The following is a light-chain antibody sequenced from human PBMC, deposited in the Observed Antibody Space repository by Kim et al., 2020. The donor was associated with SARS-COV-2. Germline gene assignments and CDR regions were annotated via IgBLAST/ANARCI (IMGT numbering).Light chain of an antibody. CDR1: KLGDKY. J-gene: IGLJ1*01. Sequence: SYELTQPPSVSVSPGQTASITCSGDKLGDKYACWYQQKPGQSPVLVIYQDSKRPSGIPERFSGSNSGNTAPLTISGTQAMDEADYYCQAWDSSTGVFGTG. V-gene: IGLV3-1*01. CDR2: QDS. CDR3: QAWDSSTGV.